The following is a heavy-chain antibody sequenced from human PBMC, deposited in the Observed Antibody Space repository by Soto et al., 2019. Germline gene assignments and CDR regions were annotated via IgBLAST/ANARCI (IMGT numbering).Heavy chain of an antibody. D-gene: IGHD2-8*01. J-gene: IGHJ6*02. CDR3: ARDVRGDVLMVPYYYYGMDV. CDR1: GFTFSSYA. CDR2: ISYDGSNK. Sequence: HPGGSLRLSCAASGFTFSSYAMHWVRQAPGKGLEWVAVISYDGSNKYYADSVKGRFTISRDNSKNTLYLQMNSLRAEDTAVYYCARDVRGDVLMVPYYYYGMDVWGQGTTVTVSS. V-gene: IGHV3-30-3*01.